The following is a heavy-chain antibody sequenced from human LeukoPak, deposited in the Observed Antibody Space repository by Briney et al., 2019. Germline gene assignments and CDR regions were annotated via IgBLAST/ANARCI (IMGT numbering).Heavy chain of an antibody. CDR3: ARARMDSSSWFDY. J-gene: IGHJ4*02. Sequence: GGSLRLSCAASGFTFSSYAMHWVRQAPGKGLEWVAVISYDGSNKYYADSVKGRFTISRDNSKNTLYLQMNSLRAEDTAVYYCARARMDSSSWFDYWGQGTLVTVSS. V-gene: IGHV3-30*04. CDR1: GFTFSSYA. D-gene: IGHD6-13*01. CDR2: ISYDGSNK.